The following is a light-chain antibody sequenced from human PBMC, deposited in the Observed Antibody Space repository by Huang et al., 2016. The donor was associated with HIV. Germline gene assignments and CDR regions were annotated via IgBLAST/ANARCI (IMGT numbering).Light chain of an antibody. V-gene: IGKV1-5*03. CDR3: QQQWT. CDR1: HRISSW. CDR2: KAS. J-gene: IGKJ1*01. Sequence: DIQMTQSPSTLSAFLGDRVTITCRTSHRISSWLAWYQQKPGKAPNLLISKASNLESGVPSRFSGNVSGTEFTLTISGLQPDDLATYYCQQQWTFGQGTKVEI.